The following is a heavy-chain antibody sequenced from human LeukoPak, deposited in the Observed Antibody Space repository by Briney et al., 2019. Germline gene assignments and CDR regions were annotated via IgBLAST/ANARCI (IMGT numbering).Heavy chain of an antibody. V-gene: IGHV4-59*01. D-gene: IGHD5-18*01. CDR1: DDSTTMYY. CDR2: IYYSGST. CDR3: ARGGYSYPYYFDY. J-gene: IGHJ4*02. Sequence: PSETLSLTCSVSDDSTTMYYWTWIRQPPGKGLEWIGYIYYSGSTNYNPSLKSRVTISVDTSKNQFSLKLSSVTAADTAVYYCARGGYSYPYYFDYWGQGTLVTVSS.